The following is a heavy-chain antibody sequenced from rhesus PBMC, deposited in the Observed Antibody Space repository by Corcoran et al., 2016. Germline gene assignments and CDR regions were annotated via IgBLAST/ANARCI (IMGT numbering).Heavy chain of an antibody. Sequence: EVQLVESGGGLVQPGGSLRLSCAASGFTFSSYGLTWVRQSPGKGLEWVSSLSSNINYIYSSDSVKGRFTISRDNAKNSLSLQMNSLRAEDTAVYYCTRGGTSHAPVDYWGQGVLVTVSS. CDR2: LSSNINYI. V-gene: IGHV3S16*01. D-gene: IGHD1-44*01. CDR1: GFTFSSYG. J-gene: IGHJ4*01. CDR3: TRGGTSHAPVDY.